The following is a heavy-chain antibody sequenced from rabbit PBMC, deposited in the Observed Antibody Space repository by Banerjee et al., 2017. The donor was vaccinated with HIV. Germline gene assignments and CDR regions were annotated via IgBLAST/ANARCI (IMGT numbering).Heavy chain of an antibody. J-gene: IGHJ3*01. D-gene: IGHD7-1*01. Sequence: QEQLEESGGDLVKPEGSLTLTCTASGFSFSSSYWICWVRQAPGKGLEWIACIYTGSSGTTWYASWAKGRFTISKTSSTTVTLQVTSLTAADTATYFCARAPHPDHVRLTRLDLWGPGTLVTVS. CDR1: GFSFSSSYW. CDR2: IYTGSSGTT. V-gene: IGHV1S45*01. CDR3: ARAPHPDHVRLTRLDL.